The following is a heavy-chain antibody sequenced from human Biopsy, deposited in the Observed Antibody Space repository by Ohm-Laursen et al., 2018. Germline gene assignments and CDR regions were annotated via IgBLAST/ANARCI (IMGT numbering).Heavy chain of an antibody. CDR3: ARHPTGFWFDP. CDR1: GGSVSSNVAY. Sequence: TLSLTCTVSGGSVSSNVAYWAWIRQPPGKGLESIGSIFYSGITYYIPSLQSRVTMSVDTSKNQFSLNLTSVTAADTAVYYCARHPTGFWFDPWGQGTLVIVSS. J-gene: IGHJ5*02. V-gene: IGHV4-39*01. CDR2: IFYSGIT.